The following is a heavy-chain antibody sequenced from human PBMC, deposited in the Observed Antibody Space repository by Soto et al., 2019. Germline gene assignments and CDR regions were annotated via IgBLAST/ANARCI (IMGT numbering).Heavy chain of an antibody. D-gene: IGHD3-3*01. Sequence: QVQLVESGGGVVQPGRSLRLSCAASGFTFSSYAMHWVRQAPGKGLEWVAVISYDGSNKYYADSVKGRFTISRDNSKKTLYLQMNSLRAEDTAVYYCAREREWYSRIRYYFDYWGQGTLVTVSS. CDR2: ISYDGSNK. J-gene: IGHJ4*02. V-gene: IGHV3-30-3*01. CDR3: AREREWYSRIRYYFDY. CDR1: GFTFSSYA.